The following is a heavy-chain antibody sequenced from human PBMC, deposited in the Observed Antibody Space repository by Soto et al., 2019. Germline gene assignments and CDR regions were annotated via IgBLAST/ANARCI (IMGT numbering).Heavy chain of an antibody. J-gene: IGHJ4*02. Sequence: PXETLPLSGTVSGGSITTGCYYWSWIRQLPGKGLEWIGHRYYSESTYYNPSLKSRVSISLDTSKNQFSLKLSFVTAADTAMYYCARTKCSGGSCYSWSLDDWGQGTPVTVSS. CDR3: ARTKCSGGSCYSWSLDD. CDR2: RYYSEST. V-gene: IGHV4-31*03. CDR1: GGSITTGCYY. D-gene: IGHD2-15*01.